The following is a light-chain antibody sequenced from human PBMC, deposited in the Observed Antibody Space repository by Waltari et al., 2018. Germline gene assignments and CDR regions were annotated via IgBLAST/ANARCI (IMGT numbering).Light chain of an antibody. CDR2: LGS. CDR3: MQALQTPRT. J-gene: IGKJ1*01. V-gene: IGKV2-28*01. CDR1: QSHLHNNGYNY. Sequence: DIVMTQSPLSLPVTPGESASISCRSSQSHLHNNGYNYLDWYLLRPGQSPQLLICLGSGRASGVPDRFSGSGSDTDFTLKISRVEAEDFGVYYCMQALQTPRTFGQGTKVEIK.